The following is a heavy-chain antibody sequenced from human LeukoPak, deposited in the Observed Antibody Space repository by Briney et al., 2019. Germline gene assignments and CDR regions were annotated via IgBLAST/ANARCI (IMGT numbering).Heavy chain of an antibody. Sequence: ASVRVSCTASGYTFTSYDINWVRQAPGQGLEWMGWISAYNGNTNYAQKLQGRVTMTTDTSTSTAYMELRSLRSDDTAVYYCARGGDSSGYYYDLDYWGQGTLVTVSS. CDR2: ISAYNGNT. CDR3: ARGGDSSGYYYDLDY. CDR1: GYTFTSYD. D-gene: IGHD3-22*01. J-gene: IGHJ4*02. V-gene: IGHV1-18*01.